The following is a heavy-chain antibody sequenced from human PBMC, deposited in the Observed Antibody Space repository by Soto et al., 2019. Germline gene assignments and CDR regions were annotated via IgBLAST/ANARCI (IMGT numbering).Heavy chain of an antibody. CDR3: AREGPAPYVYAGMDV. V-gene: IGHV1-18*01. CDR1: GYSFTTYG. J-gene: IGHJ6*02. Sequence: QVQLVQSGGEVKKPGASVKVSCKTSGYSFTTYGISWVRQAPGQGLEWMGWISAYNGNTNYAQKLQDRVTMTTDTSTGTAYMELGSLRSEATAVYYCAREGPAPYVYAGMDVWGQGSKVTVSS. CDR2: ISAYNGNT. D-gene: IGHD3-16*01.